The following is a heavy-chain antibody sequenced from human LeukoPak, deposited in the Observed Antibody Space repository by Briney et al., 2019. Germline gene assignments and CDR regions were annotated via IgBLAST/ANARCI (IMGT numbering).Heavy chain of an antibody. CDR1: GGSISSYY. CDR2: IYTSGST. V-gene: IGHV4-4*07. D-gene: IGHD3-3*01. CDR3: ARESRFDFWSGYWYYYYYMDV. Sequence: SETLSLTCTVPGGSISSYYWSWIRQPAGKGLEWIGRIYTSGSTNYNPSLKSRVTMSVDTCKNQFSLKLRSVTAADTAVYYCARESRFDFWSGYWYYYYYMDVWGKGTTVTVSS. J-gene: IGHJ6*03.